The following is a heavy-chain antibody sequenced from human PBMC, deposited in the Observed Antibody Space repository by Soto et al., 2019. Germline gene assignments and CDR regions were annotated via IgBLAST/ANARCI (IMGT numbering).Heavy chain of an antibody. D-gene: IGHD6-13*01. CDR1: GYSFTSYW. V-gene: IGHV5-51*01. CDR2: IYPGDSDT. Sequence: EVQLVQSGAEVKKPGESLKISCKGSGYSFTSYWIGWVRQMPGKGLEWMGIIYPGDSDTRYSPSFKGQVTISADKSISTAYLQWSSLKASDTAMYYCARHLLAAAAGYYYYGMDVWGQGTTVTVSS. J-gene: IGHJ6*02. CDR3: ARHLLAAAAGYYYYGMDV.